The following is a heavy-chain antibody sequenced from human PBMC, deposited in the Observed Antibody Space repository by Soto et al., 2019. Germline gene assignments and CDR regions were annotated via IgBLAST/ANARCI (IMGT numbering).Heavy chain of an antibody. CDR3: ARDDNKKQQWLVSFDY. Sequence: PGGSLRLSCAASGFTFSSYAMHWVRQAPGKGLEWVAVISYDGSNKYYADSVKGRFTISRDNSKNTLYLQMNSLRAEDTAVYYCARDDNKKQQWLVSFDYWGQGTLVTVS. CDR1: GFTFSSYA. D-gene: IGHD6-19*01. V-gene: IGHV3-30-3*01. CDR2: ISYDGSNK. J-gene: IGHJ4*02.